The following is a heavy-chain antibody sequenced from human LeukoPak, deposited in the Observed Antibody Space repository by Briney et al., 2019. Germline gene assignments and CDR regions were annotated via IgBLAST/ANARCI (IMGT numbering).Heavy chain of an antibody. Sequence: SETLSLTCTVSGGSISSGSYYWSWIRQPAGKGLEWIRRIYTSGSTNYNPSLKRRVTISVDTSKNQFSLKLGSVTAADTAVYYCARAAPDYYDSSGYYQTAFDIWGQGTMVTVSS. V-gene: IGHV4-61*02. CDR3: ARAAPDYYDSSGYYQTAFDI. CDR1: GGSISSGSYY. J-gene: IGHJ3*02. CDR2: IYTSGST. D-gene: IGHD3-22*01.